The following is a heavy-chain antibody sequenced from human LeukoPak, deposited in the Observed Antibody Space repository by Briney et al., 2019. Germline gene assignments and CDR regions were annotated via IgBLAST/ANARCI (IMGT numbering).Heavy chain of an antibody. CDR2: INPSGGST. V-gene: IGHV1-46*01. CDR3: ARVAGATTIDY. D-gene: IGHD1-26*01. J-gene: IGHJ4*02. CDR1: GYTFTGYY. Sequence: ASVKVSCKASGYTFTGYYMHWVRQAPGQGLEWMGIINPSGGSTSYAQKFQGRVTKTRDTSTSTVYMELSSLRSEDTAVYYCARVAGATTIDYWGQGTLVTVSS.